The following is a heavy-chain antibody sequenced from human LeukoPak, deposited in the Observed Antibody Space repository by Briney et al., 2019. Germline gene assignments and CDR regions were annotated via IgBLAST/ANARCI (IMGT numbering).Heavy chain of an antibody. D-gene: IGHD3-10*01. Sequence: SETLSLTCTVSGGSISSYYWSWIRQPPGKGLEWIGYIYYSGSTNYNPSLKSRVTISVDTSKDQFSLKLSSVTAADTAVYYCARERSYRWFGELFAPFDPWGQGTLVTVSS. CDR1: GGSISSYY. V-gene: IGHV4-59*01. CDR3: ARERSYRWFGELFAPFDP. CDR2: IYYSGST. J-gene: IGHJ5*02.